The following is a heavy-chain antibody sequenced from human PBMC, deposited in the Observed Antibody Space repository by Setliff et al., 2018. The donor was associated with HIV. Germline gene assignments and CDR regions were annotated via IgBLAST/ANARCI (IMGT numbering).Heavy chain of an antibody. V-gene: IGHV4-39*07. CDR2: IAYSGST. Sequence: PSETLSLTCNVSGDSIKSSTYHWGWIRQSSGKGLEWIGSIAYSGSTSYSPSLKSRVTISVDTSNNQFSLRLRSVTAADTAVYYCARATPGYNYGSRHAFDIWGQGTKVTVSS. J-gene: IGHJ3*02. CDR1: GDSIKSSTYH. CDR3: ARATPGYNYGSRHAFDI. D-gene: IGHD5-18*01.